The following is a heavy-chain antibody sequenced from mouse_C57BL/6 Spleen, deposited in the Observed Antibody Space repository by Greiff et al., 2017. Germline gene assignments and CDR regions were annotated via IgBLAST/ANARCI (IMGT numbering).Heavy chain of an antibody. V-gene: IGHV1-55*01. CDR1: GYTFTSYW. Sequence: VQLQQPGAELVKPGASVKMSCKASGYTFTSYWITWVKQRPGQGLEWIGDIYPGSGSTNYNEKFKSKATLTVDTSSSTAYMQLSSLTSEDSAVYYCASPYYGSSYFDYWGQGTTLTVSS. CDR2: IYPGSGST. D-gene: IGHD1-1*01. CDR3: ASPYYGSSYFDY. J-gene: IGHJ2*01.